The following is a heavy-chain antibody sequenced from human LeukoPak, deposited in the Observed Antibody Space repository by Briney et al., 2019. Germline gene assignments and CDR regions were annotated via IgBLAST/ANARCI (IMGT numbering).Heavy chain of an antibody. CDR2: INHSGST. CDR1: GGSFSGYY. Sequence: SETLSLTCAVCGGSFSGYYWSWIRQPPGKGLEWIGEINHSGSTNYNPSLKSRVTISVDTSKNQFSLKLSSVTAADTAVYYCARGGTLRYFDWLSDAFDIWGQGTMVTVSS. CDR3: ARGGTLRYFDWLSDAFDI. J-gene: IGHJ3*02. D-gene: IGHD3-9*01. V-gene: IGHV4-34*01.